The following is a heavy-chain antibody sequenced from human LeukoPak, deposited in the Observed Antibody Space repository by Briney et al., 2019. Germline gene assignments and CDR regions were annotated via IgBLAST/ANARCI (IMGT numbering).Heavy chain of an antibody. CDR1: DYSISSGYY. Sequence: SETLSLTCTVSDYSISSGYYWGWIRQPPGKGLEWIGSIYYSGSTYYNPSLKSRVTISVDTSKNQLSLKLSSVTAADTAVYYCAREGIAAAGTFDYWGQGTLVTVSS. CDR2: IYYSGST. CDR3: AREGIAAAGTFDY. J-gene: IGHJ4*02. D-gene: IGHD6-13*01. V-gene: IGHV4-38-2*02.